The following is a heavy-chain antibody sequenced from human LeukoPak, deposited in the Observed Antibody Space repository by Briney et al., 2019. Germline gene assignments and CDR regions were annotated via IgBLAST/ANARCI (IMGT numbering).Heavy chain of an antibody. CDR3: ASFGGSSSAVDY. D-gene: IGHD6-6*01. J-gene: IGHJ4*02. CDR1: GGTFSSYA. Sequence: ASVKVSCKASGGTFSSYAISWVRQAPGQGLEWMGWTSAYNGNTNYAQKLQGRVTMTTDTSTSTAYMELRSLRSDDTAVYYCASFGGSSSAVDYWGQGTLVTVSS. V-gene: IGHV1-18*01. CDR2: TSAYNGNT.